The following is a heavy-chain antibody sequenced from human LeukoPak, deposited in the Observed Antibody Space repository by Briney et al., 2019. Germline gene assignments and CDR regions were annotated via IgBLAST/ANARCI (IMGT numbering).Heavy chain of an antibody. J-gene: IGHJ4*02. CDR3: ARDGPRAGRGVIFEN. Sequence: GGSLRLSCAASGFTFSSYSMNWVRQAPGKGLEWVSSISSSSSYIYYADSVKGRFTISRDNAKNSLYPQMNSLRAEDTAVYYCARDGPRAGRGVIFENWGQGTLVTVSS. D-gene: IGHD3-10*01. CDR2: ISSSSSYI. CDR1: GFTFSSYS. V-gene: IGHV3-21*01.